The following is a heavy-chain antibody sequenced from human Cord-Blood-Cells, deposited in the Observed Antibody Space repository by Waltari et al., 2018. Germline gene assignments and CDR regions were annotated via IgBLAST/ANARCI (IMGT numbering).Heavy chain of an antibody. CDR2: INAGNGNT. CDR3: ARYRSGYYFDY. J-gene: IGHJ4*02. V-gene: IGHV1-3*01. CDR1: GYTFTSYA. D-gene: IGHD3-22*01. Sequence: QVQLVQSGAEVKKPGASVKVSCKASGYTFTSYAMNWVRQAPGQRLEWMGWINAGNGNTKYSQKFQGRVTITRDTSASTAYMELSSLRSEDTAVYYCARYRSGYYFDYWGQGTLVTVSS.